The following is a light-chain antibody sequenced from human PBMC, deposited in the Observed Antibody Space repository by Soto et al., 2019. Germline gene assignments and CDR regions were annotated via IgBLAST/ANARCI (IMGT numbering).Light chain of an antibody. Sequence: QSVLTQPPSAASTPGQRVTLSCSGSSSNIGTFYVYWYQHLPGTAPRLLIYLDTQRPSGVPDRFSGSKSGTSASLAISGLRSEDEGYYYCSAWDDSLNGPVFGGGTKLTVL. CDR2: LDT. J-gene: IGLJ3*02. CDR3: SAWDDSLNGPV. V-gene: IGLV1-47*02. CDR1: SSNIGTFY.